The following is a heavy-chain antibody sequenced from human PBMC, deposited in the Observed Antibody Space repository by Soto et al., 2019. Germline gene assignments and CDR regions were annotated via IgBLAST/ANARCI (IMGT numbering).Heavy chain of an antibody. Sequence: QVQLQESGPGLVKPSQTLSLTCTVSGGSISSGGYYWSWIRQHPGKGLEWIGYIYYSGSTYYNPSLKGRVTISEDTSTNQFSLKLSFVTAADTAVYYCARSWYDYIWGSLYRDYYYYYMDVWGKGTTVTVSS. V-gene: IGHV4-31*03. CDR2: IYYSGST. CDR3: ARSWYDYIWGSLYRDYYYYYMDV. D-gene: IGHD3-16*01. J-gene: IGHJ6*03. CDR1: GGSISSGGYY.